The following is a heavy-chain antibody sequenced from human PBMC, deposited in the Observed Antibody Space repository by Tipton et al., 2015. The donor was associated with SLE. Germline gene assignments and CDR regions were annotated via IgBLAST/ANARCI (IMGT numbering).Heavy chain of an antibody. CDR1: GGSISSYY. CDR2: IYYSGST. V-gene: IGHV4-39*01. Sequence: GLVKPSETLSLTCTVSGGSISSYYWGWIRQPPGKGLEWIGSIYYSGSTYYNPSLKSRVTISVDTSKNQFSLKLSSVTAADTAVYYCAGGTGTTKSFDYWGQGTLVTVSS. J-gene: IGHJ4*02. CDR3: AGGTGTTKSFDY. D-gene: IGHD1-7*01.